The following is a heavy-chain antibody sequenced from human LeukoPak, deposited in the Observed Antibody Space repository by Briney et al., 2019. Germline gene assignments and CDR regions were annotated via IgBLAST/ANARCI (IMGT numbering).Heavy chain of an antibody. CDR2: ISSSGSAI. CDR1: GFPLSSYS. D-gene: IGHD2-15*01. J-gene: IGHJ4*02. V-gene: IGHV3-48*01. CDR3: VRVKGSYFDY. Sequence: PGGSLRLSCAASGFPLSSYSINWVRQAPGKGLEWGSYISSSGSAIYYVDSVKGRFTVSRDNAKNYLFLQMNSPRAEDTAVYYCVRVKGSYFDYWGQGALVTVSS.